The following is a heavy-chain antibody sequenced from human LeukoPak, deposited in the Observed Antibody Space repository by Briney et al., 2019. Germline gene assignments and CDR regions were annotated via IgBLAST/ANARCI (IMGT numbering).Heavy chain of an antibody. CDR3: ALSGDGYINFDY. Sequence: SQTPSLTCTVTGGSISSSSYYWGWIRQPPGKGLEWIGSIYYSGSTYYNPSLKSRVTISVDTSKNQFSLKLSSVTAADTAVYYCALSGDGYINFDYWGQGTLVTVSS. CDR1: GGSISSSSYY. CDR2: IYYSGST. J-gene: IGHJ4*02. D-gene: IGHD5-24*01. V-gene: IGHV4-39*05.